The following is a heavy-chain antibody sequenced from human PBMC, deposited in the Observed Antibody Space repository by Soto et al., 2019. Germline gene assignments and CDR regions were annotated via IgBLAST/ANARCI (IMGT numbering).Heavy chain of an antibody. CDR1: GFTFSSYS. J-gene: IGHJ6*03. CDR3: ARDKGIYDRSYYYMDV. D-gene: IGHD3-9*01. Sequence: GGSLRLSCAASGFTFSSYSMNWVRQAPGKGLEWVSSISSSISYIYYADSVKGRFTISRDNAKNSLYLQMNSLRAEDTAVYYCARDKGIYDRSYYYMDVWGKGTTVTVSS. V-gene: IGHV3-21*01. CDR2: ISSSISYI.